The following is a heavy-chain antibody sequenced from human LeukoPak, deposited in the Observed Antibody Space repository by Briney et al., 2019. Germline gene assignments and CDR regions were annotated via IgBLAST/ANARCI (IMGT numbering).Heavy chain of an antibody. V-gene: IGHV4-4*07. J-gene: IGHJ4*02. CDR3: ARVGVGATTFFYFDY. CDR1: GGSISSYY. D-gene: IGHD1-26*01. CDR2: IYTSGST. Sequence: SETLSLTCTVSGGSISSYYWSWIRQPAGKGLEWIGRIYTSGSTNYNPSLKSRVTMSVDTSKNQFSLKLSSVTAADTAVYYCARVGVGATTFFYFDYWGQGTLVTVSS.